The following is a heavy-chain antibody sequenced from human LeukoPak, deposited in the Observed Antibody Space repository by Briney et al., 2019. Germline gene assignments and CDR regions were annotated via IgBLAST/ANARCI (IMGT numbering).Heavy chain of an antibody. CDR3: AREAPHDRHLRGNFEY. Sequence: GGSLRLSCAASGFTFSSYGMHWVRQAPGKGLEWVAVIWYDGSNKYYADSVKGRFTISRDNSKNTLYLQMNSLRAEDTAVYYCAREAPHDRHLRGNFEYWGQGTLVTVSS. D-gene: IGHD3-10*01. J-gene: IGHJ4*02. V-gene: IGHV3-33*01. CDR2: IWYDGSNK. CDR1: GFTFSSYG.